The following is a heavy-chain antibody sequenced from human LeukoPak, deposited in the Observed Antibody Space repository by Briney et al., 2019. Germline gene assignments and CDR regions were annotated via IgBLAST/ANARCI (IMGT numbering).Heavy chain of an antibody. V-gene: IGHV3-64*01. Sequence: GGSLRLSCAASGFTFSSYAMHWVRQAPGKGLEYVSAISSNGGSTYYANSVKGRFTISRDNSKNTLYLRMGSLRAEDMAVYYCARVGLGGYSSSWYREADYYYYMDVWGKGTTVTVSS. CDR3: ARVGLGGYSSSWYREADYYYYMDV. J-gene: IGHJ6*03. CDR1: GFTFSSYA. CDR2: ISSNGGST. D-gene: IGHD6-13*01.